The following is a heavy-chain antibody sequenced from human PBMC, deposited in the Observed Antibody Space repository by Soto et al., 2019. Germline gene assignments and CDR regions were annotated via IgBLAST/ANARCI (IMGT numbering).Heavy chain of an antibody. J-gene: IGHJ5*02. CDR1: GGTFRTYS. Sequence: SVKVSCKASGGTFRTYSITWVRQAPGQGLEWMGKIIPILYMANYAQKFQGRVTITADKSTSIAYMELNSLRSEDTAVYYCARGLVVVVPDDMFTRHNWFDPWGQGTRVTVSS. D-gene: IGHD2-2*01. CDR3: ARGLVVVVPDDMFTRHNWFDP. CDR2: IIPILYMA. V-gene: IGHV1-69*02.